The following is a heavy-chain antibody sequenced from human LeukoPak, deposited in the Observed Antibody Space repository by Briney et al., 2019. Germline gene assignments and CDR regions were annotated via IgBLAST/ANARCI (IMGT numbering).Heavy chain of an antibody. CDR1: GYTLTELS. V-gene: IGHV1-46*01. CDR3: ARDRGYCSTTSCSPGSY. D-gene: IGHD2-2*01. J-gene: IGHJ4*02. CDR2: INPSGGST. Sequence: ASVKVSCKVSGYTLTELSMHWVRQAPGQGLEWMGIINPSGGSTNFAQKFQDRVTMTRDTSTSTVYMELSSLRSEDTAFYYCARDRGYCSTTSCSPGSYWGQGTLVTVSS.